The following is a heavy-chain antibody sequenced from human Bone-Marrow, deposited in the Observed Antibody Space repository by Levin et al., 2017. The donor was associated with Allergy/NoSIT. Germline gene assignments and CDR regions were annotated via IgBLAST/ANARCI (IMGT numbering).Heavy chain of an antibody. V-gene: IGHV4-34*01. Sequence: SETLSLTCAVYGGSFSGYYWSWIRQPPGKGLEWIGEINHSGSTNYNPSLKSRVTISVDTSKNQFSLKLSSVTAADTAVYYCARENGRYCSSTSCYYYYYGMDVWGQGTTVTVSS. CDR2: INHSGST. D-gene: IGHD2-2*01. J-gene: IGHJ6*02. CDR1: GGSFSGYY. CDR3: ARENGRYCSSTSCYYYYYGMDV.